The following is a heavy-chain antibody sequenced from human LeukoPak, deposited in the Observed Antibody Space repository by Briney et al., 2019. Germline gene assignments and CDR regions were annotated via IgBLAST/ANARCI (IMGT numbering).Heavy chain of an antibody. CDR2: ISAYNGNT. CDR1: GYTFTSYG. D-gene: IGHD6-19*01. CDR3: ARIAVAGTRFYYYYGMDV. Sequence: ASVKVSCKASGYTFTSYGISWVRQAPGQGLEWMGWISAYNGNTNYAQKLQGRVTMTTDTSTSTAYMELRSLRSDDTAVYYCARIAVAGTRFYYYYGMDVWGQGTTVTVSS. V-gene: IGHV1-18*01. J-gene: IGHJ6*02.